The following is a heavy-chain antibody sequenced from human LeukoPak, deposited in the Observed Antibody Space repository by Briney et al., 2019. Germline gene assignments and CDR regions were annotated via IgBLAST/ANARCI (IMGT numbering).Heavy chain of an antibody. Sequence: SGGSLRLSCAASGFTFSRYWMSWVRQAPGKGLEWVANIKQDGSEKYYVDSVKGRFTISRDNAKNSLYLQMNSLRAEDTAVYYCAKDLGMRYSYDAFDIWGQGTMVTVSS. V-gene: IGHV3-7*01. CDR2: IKQDGSEK. CDR3: AKDLGMRYSYDAFDI. D-gene: IGHD5-18*01. J-gene: IGHJ3*02. CDR1: GFTFSRYW.